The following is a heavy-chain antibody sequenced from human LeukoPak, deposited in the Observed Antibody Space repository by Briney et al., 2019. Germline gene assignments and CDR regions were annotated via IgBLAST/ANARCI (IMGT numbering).Heavy chain of an antibody. V-gene: IGHV4-39*01. D-gene: IGHD6-13*01. CDR1: GVSISSSSYY. CDR2: IYYSGST. CDR3: ARHAPSSSWYPYYYYGMDV. J-gene: IGHJ6*02. Sequence: SETLSLTCTVSGVSISSSSYYWGWLRQPPGKGLEWIGSIYYSGSTYYNPSLKSRVTISVDTSKNQFSLKLSSVTAADTAVYYCARHAPSSSWYPYYYYGMDVWGQGTTVTVSS.